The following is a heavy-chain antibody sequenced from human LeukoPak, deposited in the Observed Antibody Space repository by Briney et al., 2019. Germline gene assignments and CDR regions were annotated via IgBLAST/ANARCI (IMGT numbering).Heavy chain of an antibody. Sequence: EASVNVSCKASVYTFTGYYMHCVRQAPGQGLEWMGGINPNSGGTNYAQKFQGRVTMTRDTSISTAYMELSRLRSDDTAVYYCARDWSGEAGAYYFDYWGQGTLVTVSS. V-gene: IGHV1-2*02. CDR3: ARDWSGEAGAYYFDY. CDR1: VYTFTGYY. J-gene: IGHJ4*02. CDR2: INPNSGGT. D-gene: IGHD1-26*01.